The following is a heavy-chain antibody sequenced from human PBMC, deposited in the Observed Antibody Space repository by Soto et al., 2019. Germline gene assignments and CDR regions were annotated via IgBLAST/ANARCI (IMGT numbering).Heavy chain of an antibody. D-gene: IGHD5-12*01. J-gene: IGHJ1*01. CDR2: ISGSGDRR. CDR1: GFSFSNYP. CDR3: VREVRLNSGWPPPL. Sequence: PGGSLRLSCAASGFSFSNYPMSWVRQAPGKGLEWVSGISGSGDRRDYADSVKGRLTISRDNSKNTLYLQIDGLRAEDTAVYFCVREVRLNSGWPPPLWGQGTLVTVSS. V-gene: IGHV3-23*01.